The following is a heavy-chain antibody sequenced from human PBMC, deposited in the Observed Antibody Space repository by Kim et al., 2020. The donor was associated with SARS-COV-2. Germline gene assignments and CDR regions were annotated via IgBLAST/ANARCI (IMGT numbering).Heavy chain of an antibody. V-gene: IGHV3-33*08. Sequence: GGSLRLSCAASGFTFSSYGMHWVRQAPGKGLEWVAVIWYDGSNKYYADSVEGRFTISRDNSKNTLYLQMNSLRAEDTAVYYCARDGGYYYDSSGYPLDYWGQGTLVTVSS. CDR3: ARDGGYYYDSSGYPLDY. D-gene: IGHD3-22*01. CDR2: IWYDGSNK. J-gene: IGHJ4*02. CDR1: GFTFSSYG.